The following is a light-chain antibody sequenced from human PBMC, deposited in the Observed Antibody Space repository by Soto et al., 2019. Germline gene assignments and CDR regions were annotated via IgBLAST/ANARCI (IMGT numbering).Light chain of an antibody. CDR1: QSVSSN. CDR3: QQYGSSGT. CDR2: GAS. J-gene: IGKJ1*01. Sequence: EIVMTQSPATLSVSPGERATLSCRASQSVSSNLAWYQQKRGQAPRLLIYGASSRATGIPDRFSGSGSGTDFTLTISRLEPEDFAVYYCQQYGSSGTFGQGTKVDI. V-gene: IGKV3-20*01.